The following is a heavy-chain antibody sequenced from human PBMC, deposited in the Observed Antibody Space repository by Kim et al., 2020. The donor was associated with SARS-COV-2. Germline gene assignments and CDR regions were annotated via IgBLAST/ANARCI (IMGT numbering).Heavy chain of an antibody. V-gene: IGHV3-7*01. CDR3: ARDGRLTTIYFDP. D-gene: IGHD4-4*01. J-gene: IGHJ5*02. CDR1: GFNFSNYW. Sequence: GGSLRLSCAGSGFNFSNYWMGWVRQAPGKGLEWVASINQDGSEKYHVDSVKGRFTVSRDNAKDSLFLQMKALRAEDTAVYYCARDGRLTTIYFDPWGQGTPVTVSS. CDR2: INQDGSEK.